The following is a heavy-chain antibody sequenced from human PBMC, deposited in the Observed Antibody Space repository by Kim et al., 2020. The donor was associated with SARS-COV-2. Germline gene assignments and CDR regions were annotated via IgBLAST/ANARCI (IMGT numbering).Heavy chain of an antibody. CDR1: GGSISSSNFY. D-gene: IGHD4-17*01. CDR3: ARRPYGDYYLDY. Sequence: SETLSLTCTVSGGSISSSNFYWGWIRQPPGKGLEWIGSIYYSGNTYYSPSLKSRLTMSVDTSKNQFSLRLSSVTAADTAVYYCARRPYGDYYLDYWGQGTLVTVSS. V-gene: IGHV4-39*01. CDR2: IYYSGNT. J-gene: IGHJ4*02.